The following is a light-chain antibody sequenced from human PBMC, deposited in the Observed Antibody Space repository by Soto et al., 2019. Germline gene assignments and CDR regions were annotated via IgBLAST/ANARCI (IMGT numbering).Light chain of an antibody. V-gene: IGKV1-39*01. Sequence: DIQMTQSPSSLSASVGDRVTITCRASQSISINLSWYQQKPGKAPQLLIYAASSLQSGVPSRFSGGGSGTDFTLTISSLQPEDFAFYCCQQSSTTLYTFGQGTNLEIK. CDR1: QSISIN. J-gene: IGKJ2*01. CDR3: QQSSTTLYT. CDR2: AAS.